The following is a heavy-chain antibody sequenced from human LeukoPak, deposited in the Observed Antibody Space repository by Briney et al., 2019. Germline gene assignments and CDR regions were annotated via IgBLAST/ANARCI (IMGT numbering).Heavy chain of an antibody. D-gene: IGHD3-10*01. J-gene: IGHJ4*02. CDR3: ARGRLGGSGSYYNVLDY. V-gene: IGHV4-59*01. CDR1: GGSISSYY. Sequence: PSETLSLTCTVSGGSISSYYWSWIRQPPGKGLEWIGYISYSGSTNYNPSLKGRVTISVDTSRNQFSLKLSSVTAADTAVYYCARGRLGGSGSYYNVLDYWGQGTLVTVSS. CDR2: ISYSGST.